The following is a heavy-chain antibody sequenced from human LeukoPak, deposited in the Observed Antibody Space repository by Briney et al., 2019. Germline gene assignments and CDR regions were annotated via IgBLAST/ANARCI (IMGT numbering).Heavy chain of an antibody. CDR3: VRERVQRDKRRYATGFDS. CDR1: GGSFSGYY. V-gene: IGHV4-34*01. J-gene: IGHJ5*01. CDR2: INHSGSP. D-gene: IGHD3-9*01. Sequence: SETLSLTCAVYGGSFSGYYSSWIRQPPGKGLEWIGEINHSGSPDYNPSLKSRVSISIDTSRNQFSLKLSSVTAADTAVYYCVRERVQRDKRRYATGFDSWGQGTLVTVSS.